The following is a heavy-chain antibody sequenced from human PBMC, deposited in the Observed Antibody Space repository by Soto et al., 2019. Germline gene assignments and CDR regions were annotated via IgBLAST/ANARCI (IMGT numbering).Heavy chain of an antibody. V-gene: IGHV4-4*07. CDR1: GGSISNKY. Sequence: SETLSLTCTVSGGSISNKYWSWIRQPAGKGLEWIGRMSSSGVTNYSPSFKSRVTMSVDMSKNQFSLKLSSVTATDAAVYYCARALDSSGWYGDDAFDIWGQGTMVTVSS. D-gene: IGHD6-19*01. CDR3: ARALDSSGWYGDDAFDI. CDR2: MSSSGVT. J-gene: IGHJ3*02.